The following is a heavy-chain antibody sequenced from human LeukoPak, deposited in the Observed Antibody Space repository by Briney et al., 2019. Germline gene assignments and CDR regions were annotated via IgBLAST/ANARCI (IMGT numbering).Heavy chain of an antibody. CDR3: ARSHDFWSGYS. V-gene: IGHV4-61*01. D-gene: IGHD3-3*01. CDR1: GGSVSVSSGSYY. J-gene: IGHJ4*02. Sequence: PSETLSLTCTVSGGSVSVSSGSYYWSWIRQPPGKGLEWIGYIYYTGSTNYNPSLKNRVTISSDTSKNQFSLKLSSVTAADTAVYYCARSHDFWSGYSWGQGTLVTVSS. CDR2: IYYTGST.